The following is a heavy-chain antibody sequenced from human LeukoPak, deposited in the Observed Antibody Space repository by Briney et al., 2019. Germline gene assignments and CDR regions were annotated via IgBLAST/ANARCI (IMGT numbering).Heavy chain of an antibody. V-gene: IGHV4-30-4*01. CDR3: TSYFWIGYYSYYFDY. CDR2: IYYSGST. CDR1: GGSISSGDYY. D-gene: IGHD3-3*01. Sequence: PSETLSLTCTVSGGSISSGDYYWSWIRQPPGKGLEWIGYIYYSGSTYYNPSLKSRVTISVDTSKNQFSLKLSSVTAADTAVYYCTSYFWIGYYSYYFDYWGQGTLVTVSS. J-gene: IGHJ4*02.